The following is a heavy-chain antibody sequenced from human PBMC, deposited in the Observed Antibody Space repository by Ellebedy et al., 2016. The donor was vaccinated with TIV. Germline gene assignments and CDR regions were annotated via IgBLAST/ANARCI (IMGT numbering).Heavy chain of an antibody. D-gene: IGHD2-15*01. J-gene: IGHJ4*02. CDR2: ISAYNGNT. Sequence: ASVKVSCXASGYTFTNYDINWVRQAPGQGLEWMGWISAYNGNTNYAQKFQGRVTMTRDTSTSTVYMELSSLRSEDTAVYYCARGKVVVVVAALDYWGQGTLVTVSS. CDR1: GYTFTNYD. V-gene: IGHV1-18*01. CDR3: ARGKVVVVVAALDY.